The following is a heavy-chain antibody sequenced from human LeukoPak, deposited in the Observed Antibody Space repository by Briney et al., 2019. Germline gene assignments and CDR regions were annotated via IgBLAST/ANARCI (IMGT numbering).Heavy chain of an antibody. CDR3: VKPTRSGYYTAFFN. J-gene: IGHJ4*02. D-gene: IGHD3-3*01. CDR1: GFSLSTSGVA. CDR2: IYYDDDK. Sequence: GSGPTLVKPTQTLRLTCTLSGFSLSTSGVAVGWVRQSPGKALEWLAIIYYDDDKNYSPSLKRRLTITKDTSKNQVVLTMTNVDPVDTGTYFCVKPTRSGYYTAFFNWGQGTRVTVSS. V-gene: IGHV2-5*04.